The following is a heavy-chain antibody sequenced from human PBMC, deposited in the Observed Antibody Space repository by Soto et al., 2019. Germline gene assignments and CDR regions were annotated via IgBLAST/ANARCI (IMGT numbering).Heavy chain of an antibody. CDR1: GFTFSGYG. Sequence: HPGGSLRLSCAATGFTFSGYGMHWVRQAPGKGLEWVAVVRHDGSNIHYADFVKGRFTISRDNSKNTLDLQMNSLRAEDTAVYYCVRDGVGSRHFYSFLDYWGQGTLVTVSS. D-gene: IGHD1-26*01. CDR2: VRHDGSNI. V-gene: IGHV3-33*01. J-gene: IGHJ4*02. CDR3: VRDGVGSRHFYSFLDY.